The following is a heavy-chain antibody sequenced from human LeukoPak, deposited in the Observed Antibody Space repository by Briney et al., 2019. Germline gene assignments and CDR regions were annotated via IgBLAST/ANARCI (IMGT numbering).Heavy chain of an antibody. CDR1: GYTFTRYY. CDR3: TRGPSSTSCLYDP. V-gene: IGHV1-46*03. CDR2: INPSGDST. J-gene: IGHJ5*02. D-gene: IGHD2-2*01. Sequence: ASVKVSCKASGYTFTRYYMHWVRQAPGQGLGGMGIINPSGDSTNYAQKFQGRVTMTRDTSTSTVYMELSSLRSEDTAVYYCTRGPSSTSCLYDPWGQGTLVTVSS.